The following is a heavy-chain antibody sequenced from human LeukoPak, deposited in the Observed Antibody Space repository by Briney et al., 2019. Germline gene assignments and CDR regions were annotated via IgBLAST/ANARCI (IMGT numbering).Heavy chain of an antibody. J-gene: IGHJ5*02. V-gene: IGHV4-34*01. CDR1: GGSFSGYY. CDR2: INHSGST. D-gene: IGHD3-3*01. Sequence: SETLSLTCAVYGGSFSGYYWSWIRQPPGKGLEWIGEINHSGSTNYNPSLKSRVTISVDTSKNQFSLKLSSVTAADTAVYYCARGYYDFWSGKNWFDPWGQGTLVTVSS. CDR3: ARGYYDFWSGKNWFDP.